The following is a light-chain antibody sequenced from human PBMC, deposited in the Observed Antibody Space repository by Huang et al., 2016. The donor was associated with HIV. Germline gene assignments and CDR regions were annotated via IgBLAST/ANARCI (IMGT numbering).Light chain of an antibody. CDR1: QGISYY. J-gene: IGKJ4*01. Sequence: DIQMTPSPSSLSASVGDRVTITCRARQGISYYLAWYQQKPGKVPKLLIYAASTLQSGVPARFSGSGSGTDFTLTISSLQPEDVATYYCQKYNSAPLTFGGGTKVEIK. CDR2: AAS. V-gene: IGKV1-27*01. CDR3: QKYNSAPLT.